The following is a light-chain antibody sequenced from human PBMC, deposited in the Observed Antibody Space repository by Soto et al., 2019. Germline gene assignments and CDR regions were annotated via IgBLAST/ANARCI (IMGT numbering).Light chain of an antibody. CDR3: NSYTTSSPVV. CDR1: SSDVGGYNY. CDR2: DVS. Sequence: QSALTQPASVSGSPGQSITISCTGTSSDVGGYNYVSWYQYHPGKAPKLMIYDVSNRPSGVSYRFSGSRSGNTASLTISGLQAEDEADYYCNSYTTSSPVVFGGGTKLTVL. V-gene: IGLV2-14*03. J-gene: IGLJ2*01.